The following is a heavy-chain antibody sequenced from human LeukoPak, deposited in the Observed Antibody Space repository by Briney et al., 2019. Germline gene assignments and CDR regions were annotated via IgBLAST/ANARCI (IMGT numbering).Heavy chain of an antibody. D-gene: IGHD1-26*01. J-gene: IGHJ4*02. CDR1: GFTFSSYS. V-gene: IGHV3-48*01. CDR2: TSSSSSTI. Sequence: GGSLRLSCAASGFTFSSYSMDWVRQAPGKGLEWVSYTSSSSSTIRYADSVRGRFTISRDNSKNTLYLQMNSLRPEDTAVYYCASGGIMGVTDSFNYWGQGTLVTVSS. CDR3: ASGGIMGVTDSFNY.